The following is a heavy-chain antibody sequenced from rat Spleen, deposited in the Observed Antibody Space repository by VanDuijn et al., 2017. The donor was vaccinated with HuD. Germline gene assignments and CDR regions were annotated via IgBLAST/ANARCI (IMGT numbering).Heavy chain of an antibody. J-gene: IGHJ4*01. Sequence: EVQLVESDGGLVQPGRSLKLSCAASGFTFSNYGMHWIRQAPGKGLEWVASITNTGGSTFYPDSVKGRFTISRDNAKSTLYLQMDSLRSEDTATYYCARHNSGYGVMDAWGQGASVTVSS. V-gene: IGHV5-29*01. CDR3: ARHNSGYGVMDA. CDR2: ITNTGGST. D-gene: IGHD4-3*01. CDR1: GFTFSNYG.